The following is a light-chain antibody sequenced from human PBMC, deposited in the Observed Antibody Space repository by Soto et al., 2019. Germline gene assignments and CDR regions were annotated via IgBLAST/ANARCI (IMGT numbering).Light chain of an antibody. CDR1: QSISSW. V-gene: IGKV1-5*03. J-gene: IGKJ1*01. Sequence: DIQMTQSPSTLSASVGDRVTIKCRASQSISSWLAWYQQKPGKAPKLLIYKSSSLESGVPSRFSGSGSGTEFTLTISSLQPDDFASYCCQQYNSFPTFGQGTKVEIK. CDR3: QQYNSFPT. CDR2: KSS.